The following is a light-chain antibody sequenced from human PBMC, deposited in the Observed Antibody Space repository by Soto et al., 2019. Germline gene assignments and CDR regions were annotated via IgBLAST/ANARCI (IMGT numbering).Light chain of an antibody. V-gene: IGKV1-5*03. J-gene: IGKJ4*01. CDR2: KAS. Sequence: DIQMTQSPSTLSASVGDRVTITCRASQSVSDWLAWYQHKPGKTPKLLIYKASTLESGVPSRFSGFGSGTEFTLAISSLQPEDFATYYCQQSDSYSRPTFGGGTKVDIK. CDR3: QQSDSYSRPT. CDR1: QSVSDW.